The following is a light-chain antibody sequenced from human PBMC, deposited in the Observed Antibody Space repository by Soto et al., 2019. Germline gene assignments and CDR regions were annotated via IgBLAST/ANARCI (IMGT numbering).Light chain of an antibody. CDR2: RDS. J-gene: IGLJ3*02. CDR1: SSNIGSNT. Sequence: QSVLTQPPSASGTPGQRVTISCSGSSSNIGSNTVNWYQQLPGTAPKLLIYRDSQRPSGVPDRFSGSKSGTSASLAISGLQSEDESHFYCAAWDDSLSGVVFGGGTKVTVL. CDR3: AAWDDSLSGVV. V-gene: IGLV1-44*01.